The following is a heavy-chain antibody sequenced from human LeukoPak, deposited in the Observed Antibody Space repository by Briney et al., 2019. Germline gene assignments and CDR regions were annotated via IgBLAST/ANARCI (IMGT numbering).Heavy chain of an antibody. D-gene: IGHD2-2*01. CDR3: GRYCSSTSCYGYNWFNP. CDR2: IYYSGST. CDR1: GGSISSGGYY. Sequence: SETLSLTCTVSGGSISSGGYYWSWIRQDPGKGLEWIGYIYYSGSTYYNPSLKSRVTISVDTSKNQFSLKLSSVTAADTAVYYCGRYCSSTSCYGYNWFNPWGQGTLVTVSS. V-gene: IGHV4-31*03. J-gene: IGHJ5*02.